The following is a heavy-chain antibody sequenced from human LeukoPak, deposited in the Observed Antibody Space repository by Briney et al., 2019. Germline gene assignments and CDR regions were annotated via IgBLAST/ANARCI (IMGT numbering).Heavy chain of an antibody. V-gene: IGHV4-59*08. Sequence: PSETLSLTCTVSGGSMSRYYWSWIRQSPGKGLEWIGYIYYRGGTYYNPSLRGRVTLSVDTSKNQLSLKLNSVTAADTAVYYCARHLDTAMVKAFDIWGQGTMVTVSS. CDR2: IYYRGGT. CDR3: ARHLDTAMVKAFDI. D-gene: IGHD5-18*01. J-gene: IGHJ3*02. CDR1: GGSMSRYY.